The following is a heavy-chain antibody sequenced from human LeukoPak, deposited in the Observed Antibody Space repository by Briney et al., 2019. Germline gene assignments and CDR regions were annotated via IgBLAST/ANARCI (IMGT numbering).Heavy chain of an antibody. CDR1: GFTFSNAW. D-gene: IGHD3-10*01. CDR3: TSRGPYYYGSGGDY. V-gene: IGHV3-15*01. J-gene: IGHJ4*02. CDR2: IKSKTDGGTT. Sequence: GGSLRLSCAASGFTFSNAWMSWDRQAPGKGLEWVGRIKSKTDGGTTDYAAPVKGRFTISRDDSKNTLYLQMNSLKTEDPAVYYCTSRGPYYYGSGGDYWGQGTLVTVSS.